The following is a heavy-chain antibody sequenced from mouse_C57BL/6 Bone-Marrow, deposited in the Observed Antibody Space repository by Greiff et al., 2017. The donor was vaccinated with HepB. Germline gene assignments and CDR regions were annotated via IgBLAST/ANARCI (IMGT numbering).Heavy chain of an antibody. CDR3: ARDAEVPFDY. V-gene: IGHV7-1*01. J-gene: IGHJ2*01. Sequence: EVKLMESGGGLVQSGRSLRLSCATSGFTFSDFYMEWVRQAPGKGLEWIAASRNKANDYTTEYSASVKGRFIVSRDTSQSILYLQMNALRAEDTAIYYCARDAEVPFDYWGQGTTLTVSS. CDR2: SRNKANDYTT. CDR1: GFTFSDFY.